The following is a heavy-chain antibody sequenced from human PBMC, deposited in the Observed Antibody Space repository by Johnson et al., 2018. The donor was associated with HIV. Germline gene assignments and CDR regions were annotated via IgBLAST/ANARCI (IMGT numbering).Heavy chain of an antibody. J-gene: IGHJ3*02. V-gene: IGHV3-30*02. CDR2: IRYDGSNK. CDR3: ARDRRNYYDSSGYPDYDAFDI. D-gene: IGHD3-22*01. Sequence: QVQLVESGGGVVQPGGSLRLSCAASGFTFSSYGMHWVRQAPGKGLEWVAFIRYDGSNKYYADSVRGRFTISRDNSKNTLYLQMNSLRAEDTALYYCARDRRNYYDSSGYPDYDAFDIWGQGTMVTVSS. CDR1: GFTFSSYG.